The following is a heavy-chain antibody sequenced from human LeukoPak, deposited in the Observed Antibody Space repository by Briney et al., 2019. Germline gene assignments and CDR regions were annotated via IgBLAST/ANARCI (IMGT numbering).Heavy chain of an antibody. Sequence: GGSLRLSCAASGFTFISYSMNWVRQAPGKGLEWVSSISSSSSYIYYADSVKGRFAISRDNAKNSLYLQMNSLRAEDTAVYYCARGPYDSSGYYYDYWGQGTLVTVSS. J-gene: IGHJ4*02. CDR2: ISSSSSYI. V-gene: IGHV3-21*01. CDR1: GFTFISYS. D-gene: IGHD3-22*01. CDR3: ARGPYDSSGYYYDY.